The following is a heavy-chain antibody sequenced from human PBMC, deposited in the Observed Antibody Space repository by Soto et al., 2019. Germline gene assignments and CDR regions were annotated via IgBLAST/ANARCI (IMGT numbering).Heavy chain of an antibody. V-gene: IGHV1-69*13. CDR1: GGTFSSYA. Sequence: SVKVSCKASGGTFSSYAISWVRQDPGQGLEWMGGIIPIFGTANYAQKFQGRVTITADESTSTAYMELSSLRSEDTAVYYCARDMGIAMSYFDYWGQGTLVPVSS. J-gene: IGHJ4*02. CDR3: ARDMGIAMSYFDY. CDR2: IIPIFGTA. D-gene: IGHD6-13*01.